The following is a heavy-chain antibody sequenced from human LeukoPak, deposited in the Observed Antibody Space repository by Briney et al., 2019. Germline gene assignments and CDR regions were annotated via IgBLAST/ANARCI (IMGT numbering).Heavy chain of an antibody. CDR3: ARGPPFRGWYYFDY. Sequence: GGSLRLSCAASGFTFSSYSMNWVRQAPGKGLEWVSSISSSSSYIYYADSVKGRFTISRDNAKNSLYLQMNSLRAEDTAVYYYARGPPFRGWYYFDYWGQGTLVTVSA. V-gene: IGHV3-21*01. D-gene: IGHD6-19*01. CDR1: GFTFSSYS. J-gene: IGHJ4*02. CDR2: ISSSSSYI.